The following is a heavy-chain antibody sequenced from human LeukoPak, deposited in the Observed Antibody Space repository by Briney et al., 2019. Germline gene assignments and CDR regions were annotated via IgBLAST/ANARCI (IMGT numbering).Heavy chain of an antibody. CDR3: AHITGTDMGGWFDP. V-gene: IGHV1-18*01. D-gene: IGHD1-20*01. Sequence: GASVKVSCKASGYTFTSYGISWVRQAPGQGLEWMGWISAYNGNTNYAQKLQGRVTMTTDTSTSTAYMELRSLRSDDTAVYYCAHITGTDMGGWFDPWGQGTLVTVSS. J-gene: IGHJ5*02. CDR1: GYTFTSYG. CDR2: ISAYNGNT.